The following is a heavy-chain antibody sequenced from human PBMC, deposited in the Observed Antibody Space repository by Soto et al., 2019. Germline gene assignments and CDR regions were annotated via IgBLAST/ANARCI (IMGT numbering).Heavy chain of an antibody. CDR3: ANVDSSGWLSYYYYGMDV. CDR2: ISGSGGST. V-gene: IGHV3-23*01. Sequence: EVQLLESGGGLVQPGGSLRLSCAASGFTFSSYAMSWVRQAPGKGLEWVSAISGSGGSTYYADSVKGRFTISRDNSKNTLYLKMNSLRAEDTAVYYCANVDSSGWLSYYYYGMDVWGQGTTVTVSS. D-gene: IGHD6-19*01. J-gene: IGHJ6*02. CDR1: GFTFSSYA.